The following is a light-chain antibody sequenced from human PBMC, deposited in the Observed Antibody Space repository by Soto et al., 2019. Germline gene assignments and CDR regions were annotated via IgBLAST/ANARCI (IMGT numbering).Light chain of an antibody. Sequence: EIVLTQSPGTLSLSPGERATLSCRASQSVDSTYLAWYQQKPGQAPRLLIYATSSRAAGVPDRFSGSGSGTDFTLTISRLEPEDFAVYYCQQYGTSPPLYTFGQGTKVDIK. CDR3: QQYGTSPPLYT. J-gene: IGKJ2*01. CDR1: QSVDSTY. CDR2: ATS. V-gene: IGKV3-20*01.